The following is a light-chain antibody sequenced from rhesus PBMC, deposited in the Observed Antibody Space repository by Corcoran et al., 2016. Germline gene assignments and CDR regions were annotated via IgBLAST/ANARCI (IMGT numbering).Light chain of an antibody. Sequence: DIQMTQSPSSLSASVGDTVTITCRASQGISSYLAWYQQKPGKAPKLLIYKASTLQSGVPSRFSGSGSGKDFTLTISSLQPEDFATYYCQQPNSYPWTFGQGTKVEIK. CDR1: QGISSY. J-gene: IGKJ1*01. V-gene: IGKV1-25*01. CDR2: KAS. CDR3: QQPNSYPWT.